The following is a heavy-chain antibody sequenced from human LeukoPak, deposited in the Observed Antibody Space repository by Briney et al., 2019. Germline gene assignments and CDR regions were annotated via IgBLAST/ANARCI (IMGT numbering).Heavy chain of an antibody. D-gene: IGHD6-19*01. CDR1: GGSISSYY. CDR3: ARLDPNSSGWYYFDY. CDR2: IYTSGST. V-gene: IGHV4-4*09. J-gene: IGHJ4*02. Sequence: SETLSLTCTVSGGSISSYYWSWIRQPPGKGLEWIGYIYTSGSTHYNPSLKSRVTMSRDTSNNRFSLTLTSMTAADTAMYYCARLDPNSSGWYYFDYWGQGTLVTVSS.